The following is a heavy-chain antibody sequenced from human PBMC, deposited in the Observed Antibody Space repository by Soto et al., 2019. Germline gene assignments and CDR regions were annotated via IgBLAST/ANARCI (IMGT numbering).Heavy chain of an antibody. CDR1: GYTFTSYD. J-gene: IGHJ5*02. D-gene: IGHD6-19*01. CDR3: ARDPGEQWLAEGNWFDP. V-gene: IGHV1-8*01. CDR2: MNPNSGNT. Sequence: GASVKVSCKASGYTFTSYDINWVRQATGQGLEWMGWMNPNSGNTGYAQKFQGRVTMTRNTSISTAYMELSSLRSDDTAVYYCARDPGEQWLAEGNWFDPWGQGTLVTVSS.